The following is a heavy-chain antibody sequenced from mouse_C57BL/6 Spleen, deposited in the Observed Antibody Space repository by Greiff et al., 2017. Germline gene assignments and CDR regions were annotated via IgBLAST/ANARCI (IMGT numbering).Heavy chain of an antibody. CDR2: INPNYGTT. CDR3: ARYGSSYEWYFDV. V-gene: IGHV1-39*01. J-gene: IGHJ1*03. Sequence: EVQLQQSGPELVKPGASVKISCKASGYSFTDYNMNWVKQSNGKSLEWIGVINPNYGTTSYNQKLKGKATLTVDQSSSTAYMQLNSLTSNDSTVYYCARYGSSYEWYFDVWGTGTTVTVSS. CDR1: GYSFTDYN. D-gene: IGHD1-1*01.